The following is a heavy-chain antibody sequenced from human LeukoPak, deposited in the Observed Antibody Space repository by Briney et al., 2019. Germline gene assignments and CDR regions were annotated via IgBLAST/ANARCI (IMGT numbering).Heavy chain of an antibody. J-gene: IGHJ3*02. V-gene: IGHV4-61*02. CDR1: GGSISSGSYY. CDR3: ARQVEMATIDAFDI. CDR2: IYTSGST. Sequence: SETLSLTCSVSGGSISSGSYYWSWIRQPAGKGLEWIGRIYTSGSTNYNPSLKSRVTISVDTSKNQFSLKLSSVTAADTAVYYCARQVEMATIDAFDIWGQGTMVTVSS. D-gene: IGHD5-24*01.